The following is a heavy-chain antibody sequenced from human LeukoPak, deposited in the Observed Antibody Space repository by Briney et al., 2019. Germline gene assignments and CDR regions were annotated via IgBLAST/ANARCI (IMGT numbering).Heavy chain of an antibody. J-gene: IGHJ6*03. Sequence: GGSLRLSCAASGFTFSSYLMSWVRQAPGKGLEWVANVTQDGSEKNYVDSVRGRFTISRDNAKNSLYLQMNSLRAEDTAVYYCARDGPGFCSGGRCYYYYMDVWGKGTPVTVSS. D-gene: IGHD2-15*01. CDR1: GFTFSSYL. CDR2: VTQDGSEK. V-gene: IGHV3-7*01. CDR3: ARDGPGFCSGGRCYYYYMDV.